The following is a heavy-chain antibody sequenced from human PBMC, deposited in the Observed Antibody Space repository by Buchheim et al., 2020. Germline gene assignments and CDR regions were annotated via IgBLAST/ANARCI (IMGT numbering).Heavy chain of an antibody. CDR1: GFTFSSFE. CDR2: ISSSGSTK. D-gene: IGHD1-1*01. J-gene: IGHJ6*02. CDR3: ASLKGRTGTGYGMDV. V-gene: IGHV3-48*03. Sequence: EVQLVESGGGLVLPGGSLRLSCAVAGFTFSSFEMNWVRQAPGKGLEWVSYISSSGSTKYYADSVKGRFPISRDNAENSMYLRMNSLRVEDTAAYYCASLKGRTGTGYGMDVWGQGTT.